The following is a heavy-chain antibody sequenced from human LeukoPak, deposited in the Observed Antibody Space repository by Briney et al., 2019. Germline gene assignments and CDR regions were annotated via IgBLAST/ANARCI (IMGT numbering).Heavy chain of an antibody. D-gene: IGHD3-10*01. CDR2: ISCSSSYI. CDR1: GFTFSSYS. Sequence: SGGSLRLSCAASGFTFSSYSMNWVRQAPGKGLEWVSSISCSSSYIYYADSVKGRFTISRDNAKNSLYLQMNSLRAEDTAVYYCARGKVTMVRGVITDFDYWGQGTLVTVSS. V-gene: IGHV3-21*01. CDR3: ARGKVTMVRGVITDFDY. J-gene: IGHJ4*02.